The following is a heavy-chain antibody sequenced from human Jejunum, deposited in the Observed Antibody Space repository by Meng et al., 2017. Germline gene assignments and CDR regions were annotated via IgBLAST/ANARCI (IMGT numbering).Heavy chain of an antibody. Sequence: QVQGQESGPGLVRPSETLSLPFTVSGCSVSSAAYYWNWIRQPPGKGLEWIGYIYYSGGTTYSPSLNSRVTISIDTAKNQVSLKVSSVTAADTAVYYCAHSSSSSSFGFDYWGQGTLVTVSS. D-gene: IGHD6-6*01. J-gene: IGHJ4*02. CDR3: AHSSSSSSFGFDY. CDR1: GCSVSSAAYY. CDR2: IYYSGGT. V-gene: IGHV4-61*08.